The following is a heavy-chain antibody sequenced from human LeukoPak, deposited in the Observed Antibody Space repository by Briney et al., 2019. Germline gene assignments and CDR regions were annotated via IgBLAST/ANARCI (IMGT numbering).Heavy chain of an antibody. D-gene: IGHD3-22*01. Sequence: GASVKVSCKASGYTFTSYGISWVRQAPGQGLEWMGWISAYNGNTNYAQKLQGRVTMTTDTSTSTAYMELRSLRSDDTAVYYCARVGEYYDTTPAQPPYYWGQGTLVTVSS. CDR1: GYTFTSYG. J-gene: IGHJ4*02. CDR2: ISAYNGNT. V-gene: IGHV1-18*01. CDR3: ARVGEYYDTTPAQPPYY.